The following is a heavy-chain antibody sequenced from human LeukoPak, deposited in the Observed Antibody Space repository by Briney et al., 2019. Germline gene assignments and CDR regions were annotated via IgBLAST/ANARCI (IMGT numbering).Heavy chain of an antibody. J-gene: IGHJ4*02. V-gene: IGHV4-4*09. CDR2: IYASRST. CDR1: GGSISSYY. Sequence: PSETLSLTCTVSGGSISSYYWSWIRQPPGKGLEWIGYIYASRSTNYNPSLKSRVTISVDTSKNQFSLKLSSVTAADTAVYYCARVQVVVPAATPNYYFDYWGQGTLVTVSS. CDR3: ARVQVVVPAATPNYYFDY. D-gene: IGHD2-2*01.